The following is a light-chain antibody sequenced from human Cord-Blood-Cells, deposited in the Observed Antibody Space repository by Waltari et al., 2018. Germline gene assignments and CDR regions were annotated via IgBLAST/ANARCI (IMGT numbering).Light chain of an antibody. J-gene: IGKJ4*01. CDR2: WAS. CDR3: QQYYSTPLT. Sequence: DIVLTQSPDSLAVSLGERAHINCKSRQSVLYSSNNKNYLAWYQQKPGQPTKLLIYWASTREAGVPDRFSGSGSGTDFTLTISSLQAEDVAVYYCQQYYSTPLTFGGGTKVEIK. V-gene: IGKV4-1*01. CDR1: QSVLYSSNNKNY.